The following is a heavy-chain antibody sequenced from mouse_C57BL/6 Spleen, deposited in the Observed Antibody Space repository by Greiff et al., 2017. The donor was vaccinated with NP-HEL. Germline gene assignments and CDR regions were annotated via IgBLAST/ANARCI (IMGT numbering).Heavy chain of an antibody. CDR2: IRNKANGYTT. V-gene: IGHV7-3*01. CDR1: GFTFTDYY. Sequence: EVKVVESGGGLVQPGGSLSLSCAASGFTFTDYYMSWVRQPPGKALEWLGFIRNKANGYTTEYSASVKGRFTISRDNSQSILYLQMNALRAEDSATYYCARWDRVWYFDVWGTGTTVTVSS. CDR3: ARWDRVWYFDV. D-gene: IGHD3-3*01. J-gene: IGHJ1*03.